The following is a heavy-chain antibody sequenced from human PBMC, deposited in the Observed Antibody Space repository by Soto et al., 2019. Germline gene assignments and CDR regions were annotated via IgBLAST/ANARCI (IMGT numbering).Heavy chain of an antibody. D-gene: IGHD6-19*01. J-gene: IGHJ4*01. CDR2: ITWNSGSI. CDR1: GFTFRDYA. V-gene: IGHV3-9*01. CDR3: AKDIREYSSGWTYFDY. Sequence: PGGALSLSCAASGFTFRDYAMRWVRPGQGKGLEWVSGITWNSGSIDYADSVKGRFTISRDNAKNSLYLQMNSLRPEDTALYYCAKDIREYSSGWTYFDYWGHGTLVTVSS.